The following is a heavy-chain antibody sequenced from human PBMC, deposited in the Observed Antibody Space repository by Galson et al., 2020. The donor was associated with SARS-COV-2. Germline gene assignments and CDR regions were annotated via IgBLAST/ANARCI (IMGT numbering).Heavy chain of an antibody. CDR2: IKNGGDTI. D-gene: IGHD3-16*01. V-gene: IGHV3-11*01. Sequence: GESLKISCAASGFIFSDAHMTWIRQAPGKGLEWISYIKNGGDTIYYADSVKGRFTMSRDNANNLLYLQMNRLRVEDTAMYYCARESWGSLDPWGQGALVTGS. CDR1: GFIFSDAH. J-gene: IGHJ5*02. CDR3: ARESWGSLDP.